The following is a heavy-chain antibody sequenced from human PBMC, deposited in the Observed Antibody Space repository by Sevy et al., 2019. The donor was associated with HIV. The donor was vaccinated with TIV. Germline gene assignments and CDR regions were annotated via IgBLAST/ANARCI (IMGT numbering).Heavy chain of an antibody. CDR3: ARDLPYSSSWFPPYYYYGMDV. Sequence: GGSLRLSCAASGFTFSSYWMSWVRQAPGKGLEWVANIKQDGSEKYYVDSEKGRFTISRDNAKNSLYLQMNSLRAEDTAVYYCARDLPYSSSWFPPYYYYGMDVWGQGTTVTVSS. CDR2: IKQDGSEK. J-gene: IGHJ6*02. CDR1: GFTFSSYW. V-gene: IGHV3-7*01. D-gene: IGHD6-13*01.